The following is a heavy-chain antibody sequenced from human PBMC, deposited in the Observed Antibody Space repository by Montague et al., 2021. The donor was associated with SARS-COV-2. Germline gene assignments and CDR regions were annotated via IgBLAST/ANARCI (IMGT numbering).Heavy chain of an antibody. CDR2: IYTGGYV. V-gene: IGHV4-4*07. CDR3: SRAIWHLDV. CDR1: GDSISRYY. Sequence: SETLSLTCSVSGDSISRYYWSWIRQSDGKGLEWIGRIYTGGYVNYNPAPQSRVSMSVDTSKGQVSLNVTSVTAADTAVYYCSRAIWHLDVWGRGILVTVSS. J-gene: IGHJ2*01.